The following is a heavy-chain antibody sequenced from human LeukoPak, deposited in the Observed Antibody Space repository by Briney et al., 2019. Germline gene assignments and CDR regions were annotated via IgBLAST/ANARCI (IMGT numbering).Heavy chain of an antibody. CDR2: IYNGVNT. Sequence: SETLSLTCTVSGASVSSASYWTWIRQPPGKGVEWIAHIYNGVNTNYNPSLKSRVTISVDTSKNQFSLRLNSVTAADTAAYYCARSRAFNSGAFDPWGQGSLVTVSS. D-gene: IGHD1-26*01. J-gene: IGHJ5*02. CDR1: GASVSSASY. V-gene: IGHV4-61*01. CDR3: ARSRAFNSGAFDP.